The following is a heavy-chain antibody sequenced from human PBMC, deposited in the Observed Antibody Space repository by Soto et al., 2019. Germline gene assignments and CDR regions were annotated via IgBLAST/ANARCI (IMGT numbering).Heavy chain of an antibody. CDR1: GFTVSNNY. V-gene: IGHV3-66*01. Sequence: EVQLVESGGGLVQPGGSLRLSCAASGFTVSNNYMTWVRQAPGKGLEWVSVIYRGGSTYYADSVRCRFTISRDNSKNTLYLQMSSLRAEDTAVYYCARARFGGLAAIFADCWGQGTLVTVSS. J-gene: IGHJ4*02. CDR2: IYRGGST. D-gene: IGHD5-12*01. CDR3: ARARFGGLAAIFADC.